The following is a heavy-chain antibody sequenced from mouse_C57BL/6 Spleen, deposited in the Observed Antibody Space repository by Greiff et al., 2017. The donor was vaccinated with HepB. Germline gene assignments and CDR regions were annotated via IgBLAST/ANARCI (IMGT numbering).Heavy chain of an antibody. CDR3: ARDYDAYFDY. CDR1: GFTFSDYG. V-gene: IGHV5-17*01. CDR2: ISSGSSTI. Sequence: EVKLMESGGGLVKPGGSLKLSCAASGFTFSDYGMHWVRQAPEKGLEWVAYISSGSSTIYYADTVKGRFTISRDNAKNTLFLQMTSLRSEDTAMYYCARDYDAYFDYWGQGTTLTVSS. J-gene: IGHJ2*01. D-gene: IGHD2-4*01.